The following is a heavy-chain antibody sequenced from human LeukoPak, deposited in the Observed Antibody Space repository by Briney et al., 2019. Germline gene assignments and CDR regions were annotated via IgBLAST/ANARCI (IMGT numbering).Heavy chain of an antibody. CDR2: IIPIFGTA. Sequence: GASVKVSCKACGGTFSSYAISWVRQAPGQGLEWMGRIIPIFGTANYAQKFQGRVTITTDESTSTAYMELSSLRSEDTAVYYCARGHDYGGNDHNWFDPWGQGTLVTISS. V-gene: IGHV1-69*05. CDR3: ARGHDYGGNDHNWFDP. CDR1: GGTFSSYA. D-gene: IGHD4-23*01. J-gene: IGHJ5*02.